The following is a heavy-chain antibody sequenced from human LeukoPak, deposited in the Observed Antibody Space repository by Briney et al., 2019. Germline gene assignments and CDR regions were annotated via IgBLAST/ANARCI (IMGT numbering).Heavy chain of an antibody. CDR3: TRELGTVDYDFWSGYRTGVGY. CDR1: GFTFSSYE. D-gene: IGHD3-3*01. CDR2: ISSSGSTI. Sequence: GGSLRLSCAASGFTFSSYEMNWVRQAPGKGLEWVSYISSSGSTIYYADSVKGRFTISRDNAKNSLYLQMNSLKTEDTAVYYCTRELGTVDYDFWSGYRTGVGYWGQGTLVTVSS. J-gene: IGHJ4*02. V-gene: IGHV3-48*03.